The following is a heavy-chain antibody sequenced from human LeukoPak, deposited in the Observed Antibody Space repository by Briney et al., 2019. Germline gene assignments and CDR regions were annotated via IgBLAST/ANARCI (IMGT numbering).Heavy chain of an antibody. V-gene: IGHV1-69*01. CDR1: GGTFSSYA. J-gene: IGHJ6*02. CDR3: ARDWFLEWLFAPYYYGMDV. D-gene: IGHD3-3*01. CDR2: IIPIFGTA. Sequence: SVKVSCKASGGTFSSYAISWVRQAPGQGLEWMGGIIPIFGTANYAQKFQGRVTITADESTSTAYMGLSSLRSEDTAVYYCARDWFLEWLFAPYYYGMDVWGQGTTVTVSS.